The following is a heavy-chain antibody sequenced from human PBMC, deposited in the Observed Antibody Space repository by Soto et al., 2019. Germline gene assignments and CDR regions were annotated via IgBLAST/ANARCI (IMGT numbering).Heavy chain of an antibody. CDR1: GSTFSDYY. D-gene: IGHD5-12*01. CDR2: INPNSGGT. V-gene: IGHV1-2*02. J-gene: IGHJ6*02. Sequence: ASVKVSCKASGSTFSDYYLNWVRQAPGQGLEWMGWINPNSGGTDYAQNFQGRVTLTRDTSISTAYMELSRLRSDDTAVYYCAGCSLIGCDYYYGMDVWGQGITVTVSS. CDR3: AGCSLIGCDYYYGMDV.